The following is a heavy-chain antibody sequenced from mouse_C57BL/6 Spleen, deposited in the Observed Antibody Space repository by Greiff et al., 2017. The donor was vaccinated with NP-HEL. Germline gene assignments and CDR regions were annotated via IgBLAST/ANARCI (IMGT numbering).Heavy chain of an antibody. CDR1: GYTFTDYY. V-gene: IGHV1-26*01. J-gene: IGHJ3*01. CDR2: INPNNGGT. D-gene: IGHD3-2*02. CDR3: ARAPDSSGPWFAY. Sequence: VQLQQSGPELVKPGASVKISCKASGYTFTDYYMNWVKQSHGKSLEWIGDINPNNGGTSYNQKFKGKATLTVDKSSSTAYMELRSLTSEDSAVYYCARAPDSSGPWFAYWGQGTLVTVSA.